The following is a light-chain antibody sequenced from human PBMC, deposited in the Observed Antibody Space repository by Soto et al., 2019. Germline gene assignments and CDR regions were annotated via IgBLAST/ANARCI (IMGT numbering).Light chain of an antibody. J-gene: IGKJ1*01. Sequence: DMVFTQSPATLSLSPGERATLSCRASQSVSNVLAWYQQKPGQAPRLPIYGASTRATGIPARFSGSGSGTEFTLTINSLQSEDFAVYYCQQYNNWPRTFGQGTKVDIK. CDR1: QSVSNV. CDR3: QQYNNWPRT. V-gene: IGKV3-15*01. CDR2: GAS.